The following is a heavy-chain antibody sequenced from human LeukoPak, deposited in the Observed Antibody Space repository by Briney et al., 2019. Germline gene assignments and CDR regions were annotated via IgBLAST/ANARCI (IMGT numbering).Heavy chain of an antibody. Sequence: GGSLRLSCVASGFTFGPYWMHWVCQVPGKGLVWVSRINNDGSDTIYADSVKGRFTVSRDNSKDTLFLQMNSLRAEDTAVYYCARGGGDHAFDIWGQGTMVTVSS. CDR3: ARGGGDHAFDI. V-gene: IGHV3-74*01. D-gene: IGHD3-16*01. CDR2: INNDGSDT. CDR1: GFTFGPYW. J-gene: IGHJ3*02.